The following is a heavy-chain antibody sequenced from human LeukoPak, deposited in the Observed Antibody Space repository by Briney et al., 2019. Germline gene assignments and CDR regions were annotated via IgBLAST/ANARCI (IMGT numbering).Heavy chain of an antibody. D-gene: IGHD2-2*01. CDR1: GFTFSSYS. CDR2: ISSSSSYI. J-gene: IGHJ6*03. CDR3: ARAPTHCSSTSCYSNYYYMDV. Sequence: GGSLRLSCAASGFTFSSYSMNWVRQAPGKGLEWVSSISSSSSYIYYADSVKGRFTISRDNAKNSLYLQMNSLRAEDTAVYYCARAPTHCSSTSCYSNYYYMDVWGKGTTVTVSS. V-gene: IGHV3-21*01.